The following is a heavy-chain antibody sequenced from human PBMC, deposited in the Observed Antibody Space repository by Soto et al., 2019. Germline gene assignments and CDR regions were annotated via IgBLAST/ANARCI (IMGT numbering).Heavy chain of an antibody. CDR2: IKQDGSEK. Sequence: EVQLVESGGGVVQPGGSLRLSCAASGFTFSTYWMSWVRQPPGKGLEWVDNIKQDGSEKYYVDSVKGGFTISRDNAKNSLYLQVNSLRADDTALYYCARDNRGAFDIWGQGTMVTVSS. V-gene: IGHV3-7*01. CDR3: ARDNRGAFDI. J-gene: IGHJ3*02. CDR1: GFTFSTYW.